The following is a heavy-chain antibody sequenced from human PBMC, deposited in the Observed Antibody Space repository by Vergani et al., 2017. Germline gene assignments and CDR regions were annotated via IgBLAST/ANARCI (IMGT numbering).Heavy chain of an antibody. V-gene: IGHV3-30*02. Sequence: QVHLVESGGGVVQPGGSLRLSCAASGFIFRTFGMHWVRQAPGKGLEWVAFIRYEGTNSYYEKSVKGRCTISRDNSKNTLYLQMNSLRVEDTAVYYCAKDWAPYCSGGSCYGMDVWGQGTTVTVSS. D-gene: IGHD2-15*01. J-gene: IGHJ6*02. CDR2: IRYEGTNS. CDR3: AKDWAPYCSGGSCYGMDV. CDR1: GFIFRTFG.